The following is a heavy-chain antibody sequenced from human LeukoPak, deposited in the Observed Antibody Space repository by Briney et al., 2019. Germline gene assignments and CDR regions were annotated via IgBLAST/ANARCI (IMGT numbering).Heavy chain of an antibody. V-gene: IGHV4-59*01. CDR2: IYYSGST. Sequence: SETLSLTCTVSGGSISSYYWSWIRQPPGKGLEWIGYIYYSGSTNYNPSLKSRVTISVDTSKNQFSLKLSSVTAADTAVYHCARVVSGYDFWSGYQGSYFDYWGQGTLVTVSS. CDR1: GGSISSYY. J-gene: IGHJ4*02. D-gene: IGHD3-3*01. CDR3: ARVVSGYDFWSGYQGSYFDY.